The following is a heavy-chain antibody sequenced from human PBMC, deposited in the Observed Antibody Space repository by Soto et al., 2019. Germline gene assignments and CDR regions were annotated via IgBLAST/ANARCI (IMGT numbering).Heavy chain of an antibody. CDR1: GGTFSSYA. CDR2: IIPIFGTA. D-gene: IGHD4-17*01. J-gene: IGHJ6*02. CDR3: VRAETTVVTPDYYGMDV. Sequence: SVKVSCKASGGTFSSYAISWVRQAPGQGLEWMGGIIPIFGTANYAQRFQGRVTITADESTSTAYMELSSLRSEDTAVYYCVRAETTVVTPDYYGMDVWGQGTTVTVSS. V-gene: IGHV1-69*13.